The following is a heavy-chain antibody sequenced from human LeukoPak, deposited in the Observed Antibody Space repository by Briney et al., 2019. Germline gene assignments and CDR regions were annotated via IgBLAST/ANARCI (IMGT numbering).Heavy chain of an antibody. J-gene: IGHJ6*02. D-gene: IGHD2-2*01. CDR2: ISSSSSYM. Sequence: GGSLRLSCAASGFTFSSYSVNWVRQAPGKGLEWVSSISSSSSYMYYADSVKGRFTVSRDNAKNSLYLQMNSLRAEDTAVYYCARVRAAGYYFYGMDVWGQGTTVTVSS. CDR1: GFTFSSYS. V-gene: IGHV3-21*01. CDR3: ARVRAAGYYFYGMDV.